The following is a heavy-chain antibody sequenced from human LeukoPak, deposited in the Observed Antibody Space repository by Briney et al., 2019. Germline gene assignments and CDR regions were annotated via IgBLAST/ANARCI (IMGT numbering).Heavy chain of an antibody. V-gene: IGHV4-38-2*02. Sequence: SDTLSLTCTVSGFSITGNYYWGWARAPPRKGLEWIGSIHDTGGTNHNPTLKSRVTISRDTSINQFSLELSSVTAADTAVYYCASGGGYINALYWGQGTLVTVSS. J-gene: IGHJ4*02. CDR1: GFSITGNYY. D-gene: IGHD3-22*01. CDR3: ASGGGYINALY. CDR2: IHDTGGT.